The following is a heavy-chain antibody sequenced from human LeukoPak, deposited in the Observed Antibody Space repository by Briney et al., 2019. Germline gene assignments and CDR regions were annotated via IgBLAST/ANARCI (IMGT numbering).Heavy chain of an antibody. CDR1: GGSISSGSYY. CDR3: ARGDYYYMDV. J-gene: IGHJ6*03. CDR2: IYTSGGT. V-gene: IGHV4-61*02. Sequence: SQTLSLTCTVSGGSISSGSYYWSWIRQPAGKGLEWIGRIYTSGGTNYNPPLKSRVTISVDTSKNQFSLKVSSVTAADTAVYYCARGDYYYMDVWGKGTTVTISS.